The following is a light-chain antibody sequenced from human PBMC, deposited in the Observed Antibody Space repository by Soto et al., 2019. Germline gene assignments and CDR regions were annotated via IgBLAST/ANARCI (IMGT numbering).Light chain of an antibody. V-gene: IGKV1-5*01. CDR3: QQYNSYPLT. J-gene: IGKJ4*01. CDR2: DAS. Sequence: DVDMTPSHSTLSASVGDRVTLPFRASQSITTWLAWYHQRPGKAPKLLIYDASSLESGVPSRFSGSGSGTEFTLTISSLQPDDFATYYCQQYNSYPLTFGGGTKVDIK. CDR1: QSITTW.